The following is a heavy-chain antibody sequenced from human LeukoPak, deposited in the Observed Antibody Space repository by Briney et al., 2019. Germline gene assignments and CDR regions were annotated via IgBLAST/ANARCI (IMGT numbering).Heavy chain of an antibody. D-gene: IGHD4-17*01. CDR1: GGSIRTYY. CDR2: IYYSGST. Sequence: PSETLSLTCTVSGGSIRTYYWSWIRQPPGKGLEWIGYIYYSGSTNYNPSLKSRVPISVDTSKNQFSLKLSSVTAADTAVYYCARWARAYGDYSFDYWGQGTLVTVSS. J-gene: IGHJ4*02. CDR3: ARWARAYGDYSFDY. V-gene: IGHV4-59*01.